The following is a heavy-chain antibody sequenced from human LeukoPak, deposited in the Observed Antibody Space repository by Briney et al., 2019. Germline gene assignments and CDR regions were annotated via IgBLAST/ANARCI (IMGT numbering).Heavy chain of an antibody. CDR2: IYTSGST. Sequence: SQTLSLTCTVSGGSISSGSYYWSWIRQPAGKGLEWIGRIYTSGSTNYNPSLKSRVTISVDTSKNQFSLKLSSVTAADTAVYYCARDRIFGVVIFDYWGQGTLVTVSS. J-gene: IGHJ4*02. D-gene: IGHD3-3*01. CDR1: GGSISSGSYY. V-gene: IGHV4-61*02. CDR3: ARDRIFGVVIFDY.